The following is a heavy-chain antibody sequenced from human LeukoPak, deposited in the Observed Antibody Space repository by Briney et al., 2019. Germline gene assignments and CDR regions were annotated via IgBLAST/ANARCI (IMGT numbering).Heavy chain of an antibody. J-gene: IGHJ6*03. CDR1: GVNFRRYG. V-gene: IGHV1-69*05. D-gene: IGHD6-13*01. CDR2: SIPMFRTA. Sequence: SVKVSCKTSGVNFRRYGINWVRQAPGQGLEWMGRSIPMFRTANYAQKFHGRVTITTDESTSTGYMEVRDLRSEDTAVYYCATSDFAAATETQCYNYYMDVWGKGTTVTVSS. CDR3: ATSDFAAATETQCYNYYMDV.